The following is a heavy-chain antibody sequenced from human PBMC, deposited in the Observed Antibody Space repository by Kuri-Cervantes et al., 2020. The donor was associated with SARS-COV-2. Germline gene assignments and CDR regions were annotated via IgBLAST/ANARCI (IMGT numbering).Heavy chain of an antibody. CDR2: ISRNSSTI. CDR1: GCTLSGYR. V-gene: IGHV3-48*01. J-gene: IGHJ5*02. D-gene: IGHD1-26*01. Sequence: GESLKISCAASGCTLSGYRMNWVRQAPGKGQEWVSNISRNSSTIYYAVSVKGRFTISRDNAKNSLYLQMNSLRAEDTAVYYCARGPSGWFDPWGQGTLVTVSS. CDR3: ARGPSGWFDP.